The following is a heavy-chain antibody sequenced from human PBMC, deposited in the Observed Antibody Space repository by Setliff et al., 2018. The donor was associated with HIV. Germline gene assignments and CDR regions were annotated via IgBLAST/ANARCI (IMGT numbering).Heavy chain of an antibody. J-gene: IGHJ4*02. V-gene: IGHV4-39*07. CDR2: VTHSGST. CDR3: ARGRKKTLAVSGTRYFDF. D-gene: IGHD6-19*01. Sequence: SETLSLTCTVSGGSISSNTAYSWAWIRQPPGKGLEWIGEVTHSGSTTYDPSLKSRITISVDTSKNQFSLKLTSVTAADMGVYYCARGRKKTLAVSGTRYFDFWGQGTLVTVSS. CDR1: GGSISSNTAYS.